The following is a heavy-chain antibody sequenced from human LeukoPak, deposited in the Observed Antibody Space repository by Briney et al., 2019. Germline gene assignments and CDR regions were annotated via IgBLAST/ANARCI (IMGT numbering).Heavy chain of an antibody. CDR3: ARDDYDILTGYFLGMDV. CDR1: GYTFTGYY. V-gene: IGHV1-2*02. Sequence: GASVKVSCEASGYTFTGYYMHWVRQAPGQGLEWMGWINPNSGGTNYAQKFQGRVTMTRDTSISTAYMELSRLRSDDTAVYYCARDDYDILTGYFLGMDVWGQGTTVTVSS. CDR2: INPNSGGT. J-gene: IGHJ6*02. D-gene: IGHD3-9*01.